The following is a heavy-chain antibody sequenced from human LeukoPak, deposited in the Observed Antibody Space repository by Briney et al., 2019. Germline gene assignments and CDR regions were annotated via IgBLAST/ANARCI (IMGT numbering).Heavy chain of an antibody. CDR1: GSTFSSYA. CDR3: ARGATGYDSDAIDI. Sequence: GGSLRLSCAASGSTFSSYAINWVRQAPGKGLEWVAVIWYDGTNKYYADSVKGRFTISRDNSKNTLYLQMNSLRAEDTAVYYCARGATGYDSDAIDIWGQGTMVIVSS. CDR2: IWYDGTNK. J-gene: IGHJ3*02. D-gene: IGHD5-12*01. V-gene: IGHV3-33*01.